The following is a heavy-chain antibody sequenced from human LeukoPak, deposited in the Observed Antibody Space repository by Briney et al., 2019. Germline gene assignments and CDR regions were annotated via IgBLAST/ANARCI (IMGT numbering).Heavy chain of an antibody. CDR3: ARSRWFGELKWHGMDV. D-gene: IGHD3-10*01. CDR1: GYTFTGYY. V-gene: IGHV1-2*02. J-gene: IGHJ6*02. CDR2: INPNSGGT. Sequence: GASVKVSCKASGYTFTGYYMHWVRQAPGQGLEWMGWINPNSGGTNYAQKFQGRVTMTRDTSISTAYMELSRLRSDDAAVYYCARSRWFGELKWHGMDVWGQGTTVTVSS.